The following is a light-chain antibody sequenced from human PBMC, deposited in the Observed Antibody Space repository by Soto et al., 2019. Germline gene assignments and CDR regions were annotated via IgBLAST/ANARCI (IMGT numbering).Light chain of an antibody. CDR3: LLMYGAAWV. V-gene: IGLV7-43*01. CDR1: TGAVTSGYY. J-gene: IGLJ3*02. CDR2: TTN. Sequence: QAVVTQEPSLTVSPGGTVTLTCAPSTGAVTSGYYPNWFQQKPGQAPRALIYTTNNKHSWTPARFSGSLLGGKAALTLSGVQPEDESEYYCLLMYGAAWVFGGGTKLTVL.